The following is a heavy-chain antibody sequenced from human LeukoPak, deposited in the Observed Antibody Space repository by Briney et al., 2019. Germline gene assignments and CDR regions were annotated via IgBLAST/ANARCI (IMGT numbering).Heavy chain of an antibody. Sequence: ASVKVSCKASGYTFTIYYMHWVRQAPGQGLEWMGIINPNDGSTSYAQKFQGRVIMTRDTSTRTVYMELTSLRSEDTAVYYCARTNCGGDCYASRGWFDLWGQGTLVTVSS. J-gene: IGHJ5*02. CDR3: ARTNCGGDCYASRGWFDL. CDR2: INPNDGST. V-gene: IGHV1-46*01. D-gene: IGHD2-21*02. CDR1: GYTFTIYY.